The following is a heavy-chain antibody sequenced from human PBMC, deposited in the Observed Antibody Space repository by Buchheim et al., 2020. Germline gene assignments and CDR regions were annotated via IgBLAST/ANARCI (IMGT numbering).Heavy chain of an antibody. CDR3: ARDSMITFGGVIAYFDY. Sequence: EVQLVESGGGLVQPGGSLRLSCAASGFTFSSYEMNWVRQAPGKGLEWVSYISSSGSTIYYADSVKGRFTISRDNAKNSLYLPMNSLRAEDTAVYYCARDSMITFGGVIAYFDYWGQGTL. D-gene: IGHD3-16*02. J-gene: IGHJ4*02. CDR2: ISSSGSTI. CDR1: GFTFSSYE. V-gene: IGHV3-48*03.